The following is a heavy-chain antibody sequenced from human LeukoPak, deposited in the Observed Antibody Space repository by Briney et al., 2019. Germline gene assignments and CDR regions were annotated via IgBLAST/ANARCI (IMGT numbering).Heavy chain of an antibody. CDR2: ISYDGANK. CDR1: GFPFRSYG. CDR3: AKDSSSSNPYFGLDV. Sequence: GGSLRLSCAASGFPFRSYGMHWVRQTPGKGLEWVAVISYDGANKYYADSVKGRFTISRDNSKNTLYLQMNSLRGDDTAMYLCAKDSSSSNPYFGLDVWGQGTTVTVSS. J-gene: IGHJ6*02. D-gene: IGHD6-13*01. V-gene: IGHV3-30*18.